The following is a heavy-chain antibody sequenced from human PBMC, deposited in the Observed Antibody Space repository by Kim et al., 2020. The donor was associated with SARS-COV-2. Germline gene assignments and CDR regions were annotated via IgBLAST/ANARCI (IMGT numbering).Heavy chain of an antibody. V-gene: IGHV4-34*01. CDR3: AIRSIAARLGLDY. D-gene: IGHD6-6*01. CDR1: GGSFSGYY. J-gene: IGHJ4*02. Sequence: SETLSLTCAVYGGSFSGYYWSWIRQPPGKGLEWIGEINHSGSTNYNPSLKSRVTISVDTSKNQFSLKLSSVTAADTAVYYCAIRSIAARLGLDYWGQGTL. CDR2: INHSGST.